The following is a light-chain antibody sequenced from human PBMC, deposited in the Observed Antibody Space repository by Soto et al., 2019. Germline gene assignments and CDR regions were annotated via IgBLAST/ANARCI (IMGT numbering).Light chain of an antibody. CDR2: LNSDGSH. V-gene: IGLV4-69*01. CDR1: SGHSSYA. CDR3: QTWGTGIQV. Sequence: QAVVTQSPSASASLGASVKLTCTLSSGHSSYAIAWHQQQPEKGPRYLMKLNSDGSHYKGGGIPDRFSGSSSGAERYLTISGLQSEDEADYYCQTWGTGIQVFGTGTKLTVL. J-gene: IGLJ1*01.